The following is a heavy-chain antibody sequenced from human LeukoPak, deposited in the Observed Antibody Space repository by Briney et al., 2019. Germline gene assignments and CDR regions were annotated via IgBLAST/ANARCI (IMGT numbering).Heavy chain of an antibody. CDR1: GYTFTSYG. Sequence: ASVKVSCKASGYTFTSYGISWVRQAPGQGLEWMGWISTYKNNTNYAQKLQGRVTMTTDTSTSTAYMELRSLKSDDTAVYYCARDPGSYRSDYWGQGTLVTVSS. CDR2: ISTYKNNT. D-gene: IGHD3-16*02. CDR3: ARDPGSYRSDY. J-gene: IGHJ4*02. V-gene: IGHV1-18*01.